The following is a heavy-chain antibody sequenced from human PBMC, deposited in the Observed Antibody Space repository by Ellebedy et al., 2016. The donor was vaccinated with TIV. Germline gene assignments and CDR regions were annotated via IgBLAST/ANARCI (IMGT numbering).Heavy chain of an antibody. Sequence: GGSLRLXXEASGFEFYAFAMSWVRQAPGKGLEWVSTITGGSGSTHYADSVKGRFTISRDNSQNTLYVQMKNLTVADTAVYYCAKVTAGAGSSDYYMDVWGKGTTVTVFS. D-gene: IGHD1-1*01. CDR1: GFEFYAFA. CDR2: ITGGSGST. V-gene: IGHV3-23*01. CDR3: AKVTAGAGSSDYYMDV. J-gene: IGHJ6*03.